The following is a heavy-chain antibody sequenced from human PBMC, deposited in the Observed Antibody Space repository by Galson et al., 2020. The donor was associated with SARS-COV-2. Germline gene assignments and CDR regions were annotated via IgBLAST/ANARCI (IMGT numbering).Heavy chain of an antibody. J-gene: IGHJ4*02. Sequence: GGSLRLSCAASGFTFDDYAMHWVRQAPGKGLEWVSLVSWDGGSTYYTDSVKGRFTISRDNSKNSLYLQMNSLRAEDTALYYCAKDHSSGYYYGTIDYWGQGTLVTVSS. V-gene: IGHV3-43D*03. D-gene: IGHD3-22*01. CDR3: AKDHSSGYYYGTIDY. CDR1: GFTFDDYA. CDR2: VSWDGGST.